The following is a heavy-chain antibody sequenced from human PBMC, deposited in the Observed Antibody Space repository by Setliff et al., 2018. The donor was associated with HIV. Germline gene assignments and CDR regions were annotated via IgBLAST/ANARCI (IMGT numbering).Heavy chain of an antibody. CDR1: GFTFSTYW. CDR3: ARDYSTYDYVWGSYRYEEYFQH. D-gene: IGHD3-16*02. V-gene: IGHV3-7*01. J-gene: IGHJ1*01. CDR2: IKQDGSEM. Sequence: GGSLRLSCAASGFTFSTYWMNWVRQAPGKGLEWVANIKQDGSEMYYVDSVKGRFTISRDNAKNSLFLQMKSLRAEDTGVYYCARDYSTYDYVWGSYRYEEYFQHWGQGTLVTVSS.